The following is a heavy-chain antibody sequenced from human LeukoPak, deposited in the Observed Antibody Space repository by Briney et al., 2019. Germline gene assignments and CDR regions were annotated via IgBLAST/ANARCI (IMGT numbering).Heavy chain of an antibody. Sequence: SETLSLTCTVSGGSMSSYYWSWIQQPAGKGLEWIGRMYTSGSTNYNPSLKSRVTMSIDTSKKHFSLNLDSVTAADTAVYYCATYDQQLAFDDWGQGSLVTVSS. J-gene: IGHJ4*02. V-gene: IGHV4-4*07. CDR3: ATYDQQLAFDD. CDR2: MYTSGST. D-gene: IGHD6-13*01. CDR1: GGSMSSYY.